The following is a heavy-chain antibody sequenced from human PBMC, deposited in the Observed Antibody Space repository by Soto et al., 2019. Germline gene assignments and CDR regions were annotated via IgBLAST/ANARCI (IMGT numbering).Heavy chain of an antibody. D-gene: IGHD3-10*01. J-gene: IGHJ3*02. CDR2: LSAYNGNT. CDR3: ARDQGGYYDENAFDI. CDR1: GYTFTSYG. V-gene: IGHV1-18*04. Sequence: ASVKVSCKASGYTFTSYGISWVRQAPGQGLEWMGWLSAYNGNTNYAQKLQGRVTMTTDTATSTAYMELRSLRSDDTAVYYCARDQGGYYDENAFDIWGQGTMVTVSS.